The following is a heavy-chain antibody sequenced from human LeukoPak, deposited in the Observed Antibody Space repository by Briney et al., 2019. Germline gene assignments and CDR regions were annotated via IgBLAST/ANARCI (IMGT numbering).Heavy chain of an antibody. Sequence: GESLQISCQGSGYSFTSYWIGWVRQVPGKGLEWMGIIYPGDSDTRYSPSFQGQVTISADKSISTAYLQWSSLKASDTAMYYCARHRTTKLPADYWGQGTLVTVSS. CDR3: ARHRTTKLPADY. CDR1: GYSFTSYW. CDR2: IYPGDSDT. D-gene: IGHD4-17*01. J-gene: IGHJ4*02. V-gene: IGHV5-51*01.